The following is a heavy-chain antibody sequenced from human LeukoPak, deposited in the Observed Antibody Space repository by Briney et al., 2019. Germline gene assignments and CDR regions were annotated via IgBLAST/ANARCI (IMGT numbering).Heavy chain of an antibody. CDR2: IWYNGSNK. J-gene: IGHJ4*02. CDR3: ARGDYYGSRGDY. V-gene: IGHV3-33*01. Sequence: GGSLRLSCAASGFTFSSYGMHWVRQAPGKGLEWVAVIWYNGSNKYYADSVKGRFTISRDNSKNTLYLQMNSLRAEDTAVYYCARGDYYGSRGDYWGEGTRVPLSS. D-gene: IGHD3-10*01. CDR1: GFTFSSYG.